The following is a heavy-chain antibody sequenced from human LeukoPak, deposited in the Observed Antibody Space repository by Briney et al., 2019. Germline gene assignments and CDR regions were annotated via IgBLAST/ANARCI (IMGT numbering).Heavy chain of an antibody. CDR1: GGSISSSGYY. D-gene: IGHD3-22*01. CDR3: ARQSKGIIVITDFQH. V-gene: IGHV4-39*01. CDR2: IYYSGNT. J-gene: IGHJ1*01. Sequence: ETLSLTCTVSGGSISSSGYYWGWIRQPPGKGLEWIGSIYYSGNTYYSPSLKSRVTISVDTSKNLFSLKLSSVTAADTAVYYCARQSKGIIVITDFQHWGQGTLVTVSS.